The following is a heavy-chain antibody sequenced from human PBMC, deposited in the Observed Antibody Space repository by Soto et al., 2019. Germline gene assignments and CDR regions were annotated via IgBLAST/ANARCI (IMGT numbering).Heavy chain of an antibody. D-gene: IGHD5-18*01. V-gene: IGHV3-53*01. Sequence: GGSLRLSCAASGFTVSSNYMSWVRQAPGKGLEWVSVIYSGGSTYYADSVKGRFTNSRDNSKNTLYRQMNSLRAEDTAVYYCARGDPYTNSYGPYWGQGTLVTVSS. CDR1: GFTVSSNY. CDR3: ARGDPYTNSYGPY. CDR2: IYSGGST. J-gene: IGHJ4*02.